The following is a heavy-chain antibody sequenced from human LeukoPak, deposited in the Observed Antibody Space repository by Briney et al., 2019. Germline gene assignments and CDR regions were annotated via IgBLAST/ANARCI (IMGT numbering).Heavy chain of an antibody. V-gene: IGHV1-69*05. CDR2: IIPIFGTA. Sequence: GASVKVSCKASGGTFSSYAISWVRQAPGQGLEWMGGIIPIFGTANYAQKFQGRVTMTRDTSTSTVYMELSSLRSEDTAVYYCARETIVVVTAIDYWGQGTLVTVSS. D-gene: IGHD2-21*02. CDR3: ARETIVVVTAIDY. J-gene: IGHJ4*02. CDR1: GGTFSSYA.